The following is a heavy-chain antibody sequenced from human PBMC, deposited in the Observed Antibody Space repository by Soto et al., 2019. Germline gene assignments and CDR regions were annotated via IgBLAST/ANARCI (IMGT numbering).Heavy chain of an antibody. Sequence: EVQLVESGGGLVQPGRSLRLSCAASGFTFDDYAMHWVRQAPGKGLEWVSGISWNSGSIGYADSVKGRFPISRDNAKNSLYLQMNSLRAEDTAVYYCAIEAGDFWSGYHGWFDPWGQGTLVTVSS. D-gene: IGHD3-3*01. CDR1: GFTFDDYA. V-gene: IGHV3-9*01. J-gene: IGHJ5*02. CDR3: AIEAGDFWSGYHGWFDP. CDR2: ISWNSGSI.